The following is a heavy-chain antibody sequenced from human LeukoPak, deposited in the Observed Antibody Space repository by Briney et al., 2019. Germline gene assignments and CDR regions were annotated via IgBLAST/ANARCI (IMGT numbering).Heavy chain of an antibody. CDR2: IYHSGST. Sequence: SETLSLTCAVSGYSISSGYYWGWIRQPPGKGLEWIGSIYHSGSTYYNPSLKSRVTISVDTSKNQLSLKLSSVTAADTAVYYCASSDIVVVPAAIGYWGQGTLVTVSS. CDR1: GYSISSGYY. V-gene: IGHV4-38-2*01. J-gene: IGHJ4*02. CDR3: ASSDIVVVPAAIGY. D-gene: IGHD2-2*01.